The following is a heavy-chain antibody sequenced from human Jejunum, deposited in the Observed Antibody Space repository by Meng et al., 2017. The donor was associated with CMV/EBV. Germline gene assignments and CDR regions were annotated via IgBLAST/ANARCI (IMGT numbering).Heavy chain of an antibody. CDR1: IFPVNSCG. CDR3: VKENKKLRGDY. Sequence: AASIFPVNSCGMTWVRQAPGKGLEWVSFISAGSTVLHYADSVKGRFTISRDNSKNTLYLQMNSLRAEDTAVYYCVKENKKLRGDYWGQGTLVTVSS. CDR2: ISAGSTVL. J-gene: IGHJ4*02. V-gene: IGHV3-23*03. D-gene: IGHD1/OR15-1a*01.